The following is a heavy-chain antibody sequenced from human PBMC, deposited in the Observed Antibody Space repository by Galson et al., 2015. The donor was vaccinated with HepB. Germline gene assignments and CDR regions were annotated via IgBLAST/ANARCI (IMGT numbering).Heavy chain of an antibody. CDR1: GFTFSSYG. V-gene: IGHV3-30*02. Sequence: SLRLSCAASGFTFSSYGMHWVRQAPGKGLEWVAFIRYDGSNKYYADSVKGRFTISRDNSKNTLYLQMNSLRAEDTAVYYCAKDELRITMVRGVTTGVDYWGQGTLVTVSS. CDR3: AKDELRITMVRGVTTGVDY. J-gene: IGHJ4*02. D-gene: IGHD3-10*01. CDR2: IRYDGSNK.